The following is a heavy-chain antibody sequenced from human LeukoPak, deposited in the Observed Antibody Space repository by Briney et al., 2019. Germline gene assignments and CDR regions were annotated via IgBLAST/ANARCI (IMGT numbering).Heavy chain of an antibody. V-gene: IGHV3-23*01. CDR1: AFSFSGYN. CDR2: IGAGGGNT. D-gene: IGHD4-17*01. CDR3: AKDPNGDYVGAFDF. Sequence: PGGSLRLSCAASAFSFSGYNMNWVRQAPGKGLEWVSAIGAGGGNTQYADSVKGRFTISRDNSKNTLYLQMNSLRAEDTAVYYCAKDPNGDYVGAFDFWGQGTMVTVSS. J-gene: IGHJ3*01.